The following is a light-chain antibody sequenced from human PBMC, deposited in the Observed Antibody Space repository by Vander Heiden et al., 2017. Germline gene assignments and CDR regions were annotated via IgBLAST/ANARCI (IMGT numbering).Light chain of an antibody. CDR2: GAA. CDR3: LQRSTWPLT. V-gene: IGKV3-11*01. Sequence: EVVLTQSPVTLSLSPGEGATLSCRASQSISTELLWYQQKPGQAPRLLIFGAAYRATGIPARFSGRGSGTDFTLTISGLEPEDVAVYYCLQRSTWPLTFGGGTKVEVK. CDR1: QSISTE. J-gene: IGKJ4*01.